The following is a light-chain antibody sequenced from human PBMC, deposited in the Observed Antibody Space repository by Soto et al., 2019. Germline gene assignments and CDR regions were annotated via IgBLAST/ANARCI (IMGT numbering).Light chain of an antibody. J-gene: IGKJ1*01. V-gene: IGKV3-20*01. CDR2: DAS. CDR3: QQYGSS. Sequence: EVVLAQSPDTLSLPRGERATLSCRASQSISSYLAWYQQKPGQAPRLLIYDASSRATGIPDRFSGSGSGTDFTLTISRLEPEDFAVYYCQQYGSSFGQGTKVDI. CDR1: QSISSY.